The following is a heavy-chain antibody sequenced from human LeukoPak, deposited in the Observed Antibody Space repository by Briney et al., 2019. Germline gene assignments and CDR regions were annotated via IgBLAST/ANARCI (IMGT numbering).Heavy chain of an antibody. D-gene: IGHD4-17*01. Sequence: PGGSLRLSCAASGFTVSSNYMNWVRQAPGKGLEWVSVIYSGGATYHADSVKGRFTISRDISKNTVYLQMNSLRAEDSAVYYCARGYGPDYWGQGTLVTVSS. V-gene: IGHV3-53*01. CDR2: IYSGGAT. CDR3: ARGYGPDY. J-gene: IGHJ4*02. CDR1: GFTVSSNY.